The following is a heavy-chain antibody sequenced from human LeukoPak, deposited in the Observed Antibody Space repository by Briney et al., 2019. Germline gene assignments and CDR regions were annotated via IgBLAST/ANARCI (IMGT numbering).Heavy chain of an antibody. D-gene: IGHD2-2*01. J-gene: IGHJ4*02. V-gene: IGHV3-23*01. CDR3: AKETVIVVVAAAISPDY. CDR2: ISGSGGST. CDR1: GGSFSGYY. Sequence: ETLSLTCAVYGGSFSGYYWSWIRQAPGKGLEWVSAISGSGGSTYYADSVKGRFTISRDNSKNTLYLQMNSLRAEDTAVYYCAKETVIVVVAAAISPDYWGQGTLVTVSS.